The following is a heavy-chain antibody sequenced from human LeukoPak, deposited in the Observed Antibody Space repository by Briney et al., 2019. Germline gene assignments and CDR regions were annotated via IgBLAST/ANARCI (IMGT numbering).Heavy chain of an antibody. Sequence: GGSLRLSCAASGFTLSSYWMSWVRQAPGKGLEWVSYISSSGSTIYYADSVKGRFTISRDNAKNSLYLQMNSLRAEDTAVYYCARDRLPEENYYDYVRGSYRPLDYWGQGTLVTVSS. J-gene: IGHJ4*02. CDR1: GFTLSSYW. CDR2: ISSSGSTI. D-gene: IGHD3-16*02. V-gene: IGHV3-48*04. CDR3: ARDRLPEENYYDYVRGSYRPLDY.